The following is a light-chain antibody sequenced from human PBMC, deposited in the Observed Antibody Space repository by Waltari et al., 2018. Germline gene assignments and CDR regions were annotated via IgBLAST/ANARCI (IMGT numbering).Light chain of an antibody. CDR2: RDT. CDR3: QVWTTGAGV. Sequence: SYELTQPVSVSVALGQTARITCGGNNIGDKIVHWYQQKPGQAPVLVIFRDTNRPSGIAGRFSGSNSGNTATLTISRAQGGDEADYYCQVWTTGAGVFGGGTKLSVL. J-gene: IGLJ3*02. CDR1: NIGDKI. V-gene: IGLV3-9*01.